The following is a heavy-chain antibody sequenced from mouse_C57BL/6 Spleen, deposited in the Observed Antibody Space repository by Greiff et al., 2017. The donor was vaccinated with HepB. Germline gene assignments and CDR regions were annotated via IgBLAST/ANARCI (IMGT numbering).Heavy chain of an antibody. Sequence: QVQLQQSGAELVRPGASVKLSCKASGYTFTDYYINWVKQRPGQGLEWIARIYPGSGNTYYNEKFKGKATLTAEKSSSTAYMQLSSLTSEDSAVYFCARKDIYDAHYFDYWGQGTTLTVSS. V-gene: IGHV1-76*01. CDR3: ARKDIYDAHYFDY. D-gene: IGHD2-12*01. J-gene: IGHJ2*01. CDR2: IYPGSGNT. CDR1: GYTFTDYY.